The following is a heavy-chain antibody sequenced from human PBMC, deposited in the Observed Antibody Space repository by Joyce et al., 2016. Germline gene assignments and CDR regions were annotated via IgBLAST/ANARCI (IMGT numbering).Heavy chain of an antibody. Sequence: SYGMHWVRQAPGKGLEWVAVIWYDGNNADYADTVKGRFTVSRDNTKKTLYLQMNSLRAEDTAVYYCVRDLGYCSGDSCYSGNFDYWGQGNLVTVSS. D-gene: IGHD2-15*01. J-gene: IGHJ4*02. CDR3: VRDLGYCSGDSCYSGNFDY. CDR1: SYG. CDR2: IWYDGNNA. V-gene: IGHV3-33*01.